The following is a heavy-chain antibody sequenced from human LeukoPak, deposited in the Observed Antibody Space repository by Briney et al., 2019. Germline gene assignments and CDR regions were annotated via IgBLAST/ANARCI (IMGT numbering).Heavy chain of an antibody. CDR3: ARERSAAGTRGDAFDI. Sequence: ASVKVSCKASGYTFTGYYMHWVRQAPGQGLEWMGWINPNSGGTNYAQKFQGRVTMTRDTSISTAYMELSRLRSDDTAVYYCARERSAAGTRGDAFDIWGQGTMVTVSS. CDR1: GYTFTGYY. J-gene: IGHJ3*02. CDR2: INPNSGGT. D-gene: IGHD6-13*01. V-gene: IGHV1-2*02.